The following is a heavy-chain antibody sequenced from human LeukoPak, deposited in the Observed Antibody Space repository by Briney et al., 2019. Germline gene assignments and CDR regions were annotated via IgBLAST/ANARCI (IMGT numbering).Heavy chain of an antibody. CDR2: ISSSSSYI. J-gene: IGHJ4*02. Sequence: PGGSLRLSCAASGFTVSSNYMSWVRQAPGKGLEWVSSISSSSSYIYYADSVKGRFTISRDNAKNSLYLQMNSLRAEDTAVYYCATDSRYDYWGQGTLVTVSS. V-gene: IGHV3-21*01. D-gene: IGHD2-21*02. CDR1: GFTVSSNY. CDR3: ATDSRYDY.